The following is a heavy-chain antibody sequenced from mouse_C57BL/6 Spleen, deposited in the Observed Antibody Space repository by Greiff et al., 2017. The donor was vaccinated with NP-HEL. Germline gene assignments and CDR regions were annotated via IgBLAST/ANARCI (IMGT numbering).Heavy chain of an antibody. D-gene: IGHD2-4*01. Sequence: VQLQQSGAELARPGASVKLSCKASGYTFTSYGISWVKQRTGQGLEWIGEIYPRSGNTYYNEKFKGKATLTADKSSSTAYMELRSLTSEDSAVYFCARENYDYDGGGSYAMDYWGQGTSVTVSS. V-gene: IGHV1-81*01. CDR1: GYTFTSYG. CDR2: IYPRSGNT. J-gene: IGHJ4*01. CDR3: ARENYDYDGGGSYAMDY.